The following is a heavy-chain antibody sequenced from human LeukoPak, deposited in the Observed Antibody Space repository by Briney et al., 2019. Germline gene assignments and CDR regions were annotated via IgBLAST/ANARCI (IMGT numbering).Heavy chain of an antibody. CDR1: GFTFSSYG. CDR2: ISYDGSNK. Sequence: PGGSLRLSCAASGFTFSSYGMHWVRQAPGKGLEWVAVISYDGSNKYYADSVKGRFTISRDNSKNTLYLQMNSLRAEDTAVYYCAKDKSYGGNSEFDYWGQGTRVTVSS. V-gene: IGHV3-30*18. J-gene: IGHJ4*02. CDR3: AKDKSYGGNSEFDY. D-gene: IGHD4-23*01.